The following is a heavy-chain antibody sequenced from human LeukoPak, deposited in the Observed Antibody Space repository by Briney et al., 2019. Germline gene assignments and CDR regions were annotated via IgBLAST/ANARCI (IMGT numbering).Heavy chain of an antibody. J-gene: IGHJ3*02. Sequence: SQTLSLTCAISGDSVSSKSAGWNWNRQSPSRGLEWLGRTYYRSKWHNDYAVSAKSRITIQPDTSKNQFSLQLNSVTPEDTAVYYCARLATNDGLDIWGQGTMVTVSS. D-gene: IGHD5-12*01. V-gene: IGHV6-1*01. CDR1: GDSVSSKSAG. CDR3: ARLATNDGLDI. CDR2: TYYRSKWHN.